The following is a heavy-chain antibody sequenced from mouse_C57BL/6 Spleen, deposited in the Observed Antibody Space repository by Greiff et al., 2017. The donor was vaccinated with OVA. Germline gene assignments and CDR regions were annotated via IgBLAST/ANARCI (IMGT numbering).Heavy chain of an antibody. CDR1: GYTFTSYW. Sequence: QVQLQQPGAELVRPGSSVKLSCKASGYTFTSYWMHWVKQRPIQGLEWIGNIDPSDSETHYNQKFKDKATLTVDKSSSTAYMQLSSLTSEASAVYYCARSLMTTVVATRAFDYWGQGTTLTVSS. V-gene: IGHV1-52*01. CDR3: ARSLMTTVVATRAFDY. J-gene: IGHJ2*01. D-gene: IGHD1-1*01. CDR2: IDPSDSET.